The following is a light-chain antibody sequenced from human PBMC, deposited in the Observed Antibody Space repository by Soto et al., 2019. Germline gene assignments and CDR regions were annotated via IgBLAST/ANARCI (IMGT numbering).Light chain of an antibody. CDR1: QSVSTY. CDR3: QQRTNWPPGYS. Sequence: EIVLTQPPVTLYLSPGERATLSCRASQSVSTYLAWYQQKPGQAPRLLIYDASNRATGIPARFSGSGSGTDFTLTITSLEPEDFAVYYCQQRTNWPPGYSFGQGTKLEIK. J-gene: IGKJ2*03. V-gene: IGKV3-11*01. CDR2: DAS.